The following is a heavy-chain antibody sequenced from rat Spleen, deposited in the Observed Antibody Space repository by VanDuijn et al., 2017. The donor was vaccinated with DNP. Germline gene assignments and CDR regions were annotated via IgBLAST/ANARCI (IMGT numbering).Heavy chain of an antibody. CDR3: STQSFSIAAFWFPY. V-gene: IGHV5S10*01. CDR1: GFTFSDYN. J-gene: IGHJ3*01. CDR2: IIYDGSRT. D-gene: IGHD1-2*01. Sequence: EVQLVESGGGLLQPGGSLRISCATSGFTFSDYNMAWVRQATKKGMEWVATIIYDGSRTYFRDSVKGRFTISREIAKDTLYVQMDSLRSEDTATYYCSTQSFSIAAFWFPYWGQGTLVTVSS.